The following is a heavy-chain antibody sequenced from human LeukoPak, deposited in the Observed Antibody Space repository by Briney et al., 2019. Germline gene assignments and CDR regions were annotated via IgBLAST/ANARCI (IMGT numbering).Heavy chain of an antibody. D-gene: IGHD3-22*01. CDR2: ISSSGGST. CDR3: AKEDRDYYDSSGYVH. V-gene: IGHV3-23*01. J-gene: IGHJ4*02. Sequence: PGGSLRLSCAASGFTFSSYAMSWVRQAPGKGLEWVSAISSSGGSTYYADSVKGRFTISRDNSKNTLYLQMNSLRAEDTAVYYRAKEDRDYYDSSGYVHWGQGTLVTVSS. CDR1: GFTFSSYA.